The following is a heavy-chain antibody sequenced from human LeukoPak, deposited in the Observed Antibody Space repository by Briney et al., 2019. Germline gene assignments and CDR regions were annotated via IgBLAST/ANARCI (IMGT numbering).Heavy chain of an antibody. CDR1: GFTFTSYE. J-gene: IGHJ4*01. CDR2: ISDSGSTI. V-gene: IGHV3-48*03. CDR3: ARDGGQGGFSFDY. Sequence: TGGSLRLSCAASGFTFTSYEMNWVRQAPGKGLEWVSYISDSGSTIHYADSVKGRFTISRDNAKNSLYLQMNSLRAEDTAVYFCARDGGQGGFSFDYWGQGNAGHRLL. D-gene: IGHD2-15*01.